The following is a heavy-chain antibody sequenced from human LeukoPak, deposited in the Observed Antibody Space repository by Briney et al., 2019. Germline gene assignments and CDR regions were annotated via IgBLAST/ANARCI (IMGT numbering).Heavy chain of an antibody. V-gene: IGHV3-30-3*01. D-gene: IGHD2-21*02. J-gene: IGHJ4*02. CDR2: ISYDGSNK. Sequence: GRSLRLSCAASGFTFSSYAMHWVRQAPGKGLEWVAVISYDGSNKYYADSVKGRFTISRDNSKNTLYLQMNSLRAEDTAVYYCARCGGDCYVDYWGQGTLVTVSS. CDR1: GFTFSSYA. CDR3: ARCGGDCYVDY.